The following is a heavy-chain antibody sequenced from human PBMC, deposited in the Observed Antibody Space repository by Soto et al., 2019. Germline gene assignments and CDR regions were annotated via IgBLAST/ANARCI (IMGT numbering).Heavy chain of an antibody. CDR3: ARGLYYDSSGYYFKFDP. Sequence: EVQLVESGGGLVQPGGSLRLSCAASGFTFSSYWMSWVRQAPGKGLEWVANIKQDGSEKYYVDSVKGRFTISRDNAKNSLYLQMNSLRAEDTAVYYCARGLYYDSSGYYFKFDPWGQGTLVTVSS. D-gene: IGHD3-22*01. CDR1: GFTFSSYW. CDR2: IKQDGSEK. J-gene: IGHJ5*02. V-gene: IGHV3-7*01.